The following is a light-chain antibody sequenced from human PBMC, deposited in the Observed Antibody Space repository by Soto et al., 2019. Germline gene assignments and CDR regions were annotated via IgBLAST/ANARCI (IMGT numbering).Light chain of an antibody. CDR3: QQYNNWPQT. CDR2: DTS. Sequence: EIALTQSPRTLSLSPFERXLLXCRSSQTLSNSFIAWYQHKPGQAPRLLVYDTSTRATGIPDRYSGSGSGTDFTLTISRLEPEDFAVYYCQQYNNWPQTFGQGTKVDIK. V-gene: IGKV3-20*01. J-gene: IGKJ1*01. CDR1: QTLSNSF.